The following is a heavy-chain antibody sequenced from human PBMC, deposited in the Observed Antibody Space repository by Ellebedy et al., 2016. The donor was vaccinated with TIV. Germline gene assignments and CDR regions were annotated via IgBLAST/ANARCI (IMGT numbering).Heavy chain of an antibody. D-gene: IGHD3-10*01. V-gene: IGHV1-46*04. J-gene: IGHJ4*02. Sequence: AASVKVSSKASGYTFSSYYMHWVRQAPGQGLEWMGIINPSGGSTTYAQNLQGRVTMTRDTSTTTVYMELSSLRSEDTAVYYCARNYYGSGSYWWAFDYWGQGTLVTVSS. CDR2: INPSGGST. CDR1: GYTFSSYY. CDR3: ARNYYGSGSYWWAFDY.